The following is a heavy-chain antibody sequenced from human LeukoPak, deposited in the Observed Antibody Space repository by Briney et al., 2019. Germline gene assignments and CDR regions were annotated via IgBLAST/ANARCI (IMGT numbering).Heavy chain of an antibody. CDR3: ARGYCSGGSCYYRVNWFDP. D-gene: IGHD2-15*01. CDR2: INPNSGGT. Sequence: ASVKVSCKASGYTFTGYYMHWVRQAPGQGLEWMGWINPNSGGTNYAQKFQGRVTMTRDTSISTAYMELSRPRSDDTAVYYCARGYCSGGSCYYRVNWFDPWGQGTLVTVSS. V-gene: IGHV1-2*02. CDR1: GYTFTGYY. J-gene: IGHJ5*02.